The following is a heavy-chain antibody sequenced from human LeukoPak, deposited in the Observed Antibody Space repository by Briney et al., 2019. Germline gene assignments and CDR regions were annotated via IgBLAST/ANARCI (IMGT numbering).Heavy chain of an antibody. V-gene: IGHV4-31*03. CDR3: ARALSPSAPFDY. CDR1: GGSISSGGYY. Sequence: PSETLSLTCTVTGGSISSGGYYWSWIRQHPGKGLEWIGYIYYSGSTYYNPSLKSRVTISVDTSKNQSSLKLSSVTAADTAVYYCARALSPSAPFDYWGQGTLVTVSS. CDR2: IYYSGST. J-gene: IGHJ4*02.